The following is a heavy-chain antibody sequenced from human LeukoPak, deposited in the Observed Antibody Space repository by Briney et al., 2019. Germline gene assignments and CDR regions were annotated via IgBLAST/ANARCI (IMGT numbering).Heavy chain of an antibody. CDR2: IRYDGSNE. CDR3: TTDGVGIEGATSDY. CDR1: GFTFSNHG. V-gene: IGHV3-30*02. J-gene: IGHJ4*02. Sequence: GGSLRLSCAASGFTFSNHGMHWVRQAPGKGLEWVAFIRYDGSNEYYADSVRGRFTISRDNSKNTLYLQMNSLKTEDTAVYYCTTDGVGIEGATSDYWGQGTLVTVSS. D-gene: IGHD1-26*01.